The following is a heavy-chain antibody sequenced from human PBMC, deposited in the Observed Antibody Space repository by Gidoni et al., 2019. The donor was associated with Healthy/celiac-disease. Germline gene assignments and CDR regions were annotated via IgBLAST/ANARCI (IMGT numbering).Heavy chain of an antibody. Sequence: EVQLVESGGGLVQPGGSLRLSGAATGFTFSSYSMNWVRQAPGKGLEGVSYISSSSSTIYYADSVKGRFTISRDNAKNSLYLQMNSLRAEDTAVYYCARDPRYSGYDLPDYWGQGTLVTVSS. D-gene: IGHD5-12*01. CDR1: GFTFSSYS. J-gene: IGHJ4*02. V-gene: IGHV3-48*01. CDR2: ISSSSSTI. CDR3: ARDPRYSGYDLPDY.